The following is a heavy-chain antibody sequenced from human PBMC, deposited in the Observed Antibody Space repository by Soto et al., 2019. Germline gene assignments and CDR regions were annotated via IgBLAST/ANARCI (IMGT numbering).Heavy chain of an antibody. J-gene: IGHJ6*03. CDR3: ATVGAVAGTDYYYYMDV. V-gene: IGHV1-24*01. CDR2: FDPEDGET. D-gene: IGHD6-19*01. Sequence: ASVKVSCKVSGYTLTELSMHWVRQAPGKGLEWMGGFDPEDGETIYAQKFQGRVTMTEDTSTDTAYMELSSLRSEDTAVYYCATVGAVAGTDYYYYMDVWGKGTTVTVSS. CDR1: GYTLTELS.